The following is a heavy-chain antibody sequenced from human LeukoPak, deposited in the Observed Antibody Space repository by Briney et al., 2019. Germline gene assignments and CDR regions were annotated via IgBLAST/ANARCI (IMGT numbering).Heavy chain of an antibody. D-gene: IGHD6-13*01. CDR1: GFTLSSYW. CDR3: VRVVAAAGHYAFDI. CDR2: IKQDGSEK. J-gene: IGHJ3*02. Sequence: GSLSLSCAAPGFTLSSYWMSWVRQAPGKGLEWVANIKQDGSEKYYVDSVKGRFTISRDNAKNSLYLQMNSLRAEDAAVYYCVRVVAAAGHYAFDIWGQGTMVTVSS. V-gene: IGHV3-7*01.